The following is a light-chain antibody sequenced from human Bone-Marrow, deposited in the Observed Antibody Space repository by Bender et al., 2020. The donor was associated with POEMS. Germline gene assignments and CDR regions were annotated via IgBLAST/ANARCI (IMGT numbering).Light chain of an antibody. CDR3: STWDDRLNAWL. Sequence: QSALTQPASVSGSPGQSITVSCTGTSSDVGDFNVFSWYQQYPGKAPKVIIYADTKRPSGVSNRFSASKSGSSASLAISGLQSEDAADYYCSTWDDRLNAWLFGGGTKLTVL. J-gene: IGLJ3*02. CDR1: SSDVGDFNV. V-gene: IGLV2-23*01. CDR2: ADT.